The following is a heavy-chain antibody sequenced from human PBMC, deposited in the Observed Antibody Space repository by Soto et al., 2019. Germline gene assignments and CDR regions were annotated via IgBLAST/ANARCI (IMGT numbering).Heavy chain of an antibody. Sequence: QVQLVQSGAEVKKPGASVKVSCKASGYTFTSYGISWVRQAPGQGLEWMGWISAYNGNTNYAQKLQGRVTMTTDTSTSTAYMELRNLRSDDTAVYYCARSLPPRIAALKRVKKELGWFDPWGQGTLVTVSS. J-gene: IGHJ5*02. V-gene: IGHV1-18*01. CDR3: ARSLPPRIAALKRVKKELGWFDP. CDR2: ISAYNGNT. CDR1: GYTFTSYG. D-gene: IGHD6-6*01.